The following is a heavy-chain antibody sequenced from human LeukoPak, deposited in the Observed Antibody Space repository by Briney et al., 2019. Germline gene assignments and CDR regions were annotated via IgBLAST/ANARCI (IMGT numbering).Heavy chain of an antibody. CDR3: ARHSGGDYVWGSYLQPYAFDI. J-gene: IGHJ3*02. V-gene: IGHV4-61*01. CDR1: GGSVSSGSYY. D-gene: IGHD3-16*02. Sequence: SGTLSLTCTVSGGSVSSGSYYWSWIRQPPGKGLEWIGYIYYSGSTNYNPSLKSRVTISVDTSKNQFSLKLSSVTAADTAVYYCARHSGGDYVWGSYLQPYAFDIWGQGTMVTVSS. CDR2: IYYSGST.